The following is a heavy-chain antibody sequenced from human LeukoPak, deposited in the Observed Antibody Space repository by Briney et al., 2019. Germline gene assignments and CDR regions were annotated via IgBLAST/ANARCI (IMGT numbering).Heavy chain of an antibody. CDR1: GFTFSSYS. Sequence: GGSLRLSCAASGFTFSSYSMNWVRQAPGKGLEWVSSISSSSSYIYYADSVKGRFTISRDNAKNSLYLQMNSLRAEDTAVYYCAREGPLYYGMDVWGQGTTVTVSS. V-gene: IGHV3-21*01. CDR3: AREGPLYYGMDV. J-gene: IGHJ6*02. CDR2: ISSSSSYI.